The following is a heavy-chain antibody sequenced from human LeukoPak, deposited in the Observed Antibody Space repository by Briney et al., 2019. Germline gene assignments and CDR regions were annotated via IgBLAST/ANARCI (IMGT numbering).Heavy chain of an antibody. D-gene: IGHD3-22*01. CDR1: GFTFSSYW. J-gene: IGHJ5*02. CDR3: AREFVSKGAYYYDSRGTNWFDP. Sequence: GGSLRLSCAASGFTFSSYWMSWVRQAPGKGLEWVANIKQDGSEKYYVDSVKGRFTISRDNAKNSLYLQMNSLRAEDTAVYYCAREFVSKGAYYYDSRGTNWFDPGAREPWSPSPQ. V-gene: IGHV3-7*01. CDR2: IKQDGSEK.